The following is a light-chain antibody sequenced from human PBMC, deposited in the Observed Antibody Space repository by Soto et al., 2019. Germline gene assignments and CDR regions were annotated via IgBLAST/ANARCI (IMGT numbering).Light chain of an antibody. CDR2: GVS. CDR3: SSYTTSSTYV. Sequence: QSVLTQPASVSGSPGQSITISCTGTYSDVGAYTYVSWYQHHPGKAPKLMVSGVSNRPPGVSDRFSGSKSGNTASLTISGLQAEDEADYYCSSYTTSSTYVFGTGTKVTVL. J-gene: IGLJ1*01. CDR1: YSDVGAYTY. V-gene: IGLV2-14*03.